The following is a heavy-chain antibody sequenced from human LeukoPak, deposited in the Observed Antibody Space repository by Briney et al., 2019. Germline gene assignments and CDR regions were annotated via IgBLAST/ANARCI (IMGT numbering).Heavy chain of an antibody. V-gene: IGHV3-7*01. Sequence: QPGGSLRLSCAASGFTFSSYWMNWVRQAPGKGLEWVANIKQDGSEKNYMDSVKGRFTISRDNAKNSLYLQMNSLRAEDTAVYYCAREGYSYAYYFDYWGQGTLVTVSS. J-gene: IGHJ4*02. CDR2: IKQDGSEK. D-gene: IGHD5-18*01. CDR3: AREGYSYAYYFDY. CDR1: GFTFSSYW.